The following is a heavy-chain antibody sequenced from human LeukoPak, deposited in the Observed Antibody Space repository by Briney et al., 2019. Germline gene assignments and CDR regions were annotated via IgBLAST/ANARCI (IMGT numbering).Heavy chain of an antibody. V-gene: IGHV4-61*02. CDR1: GVSIRSGSYY. CDR3: ARDRGTWNDDGFDY. D-gene: IGHD1-1*01. J-gene: IGHJ4*02. CDR2: IYISGST. Sequence: SETLSLTCNVSGVSIRSGSYYWSWIRQPAGKGLEWIGRIYISGSTNYNPSLKSRVTMSVDTSKNQFSLKLSSVTAADTAVYYCARDRGTWNDDGFDYWGQGTLVTVSS.